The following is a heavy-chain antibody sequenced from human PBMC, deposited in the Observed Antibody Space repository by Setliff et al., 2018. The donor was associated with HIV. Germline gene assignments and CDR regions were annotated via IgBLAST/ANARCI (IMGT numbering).Heavy chain of an antibody. V-gene: IGHV3-7*03. CDR2: INQDENKK. Sequence: SCAASGFTFNNYYMYWVRQAPGKGLEWVANINQDENKKNYVDSVKGRFTISRDNAKSSLYLQMNSLRVEDTAVYYCASDVVVPAATPDDAFDIWGQGTMVTVSS. D-gene: IGHD2-15*01. CDR3: ASDVVVPAATPDDAFDI. J-gene: IGHJ3*02. CDR1: GFTFNNYY.